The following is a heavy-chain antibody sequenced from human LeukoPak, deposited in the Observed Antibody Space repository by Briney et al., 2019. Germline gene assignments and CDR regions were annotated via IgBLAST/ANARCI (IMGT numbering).Heavy chain of an antibody. D-gene: IGHD3-3*01. J-gene: IGHJ4*02. V-gene: IGHV3-48*01. Sequence: PGGSLRLSCAASGVTFNSFSMNWVRQAPGKGLEWVSYISSSSGTIYYADSVKGRFTISRDNAKNSLYLQMNSLRAEDTAVYYCARDYDFWSGYYTGIFDYWGQGTLVTVSS. CDR1: GVTFNSFS. CDR3: ARDYDFWSGYYTGIFDY. CDR2: ISSSSGTI.